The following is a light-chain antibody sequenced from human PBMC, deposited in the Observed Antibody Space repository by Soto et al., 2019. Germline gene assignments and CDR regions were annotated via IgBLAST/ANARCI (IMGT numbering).Light chain of an antibody. CDR3: QQYSNYPYA. CDR2: QAS. V-gene: IGKV1-5*03. Sequence: DIQMTQSPSTLSASVGDRVTITCRASQSISTWLAWYQQKPGKAPKLLIYQASSFESGVPSRFSGSGSGTEFTLTISSLQPDDFATYYCQQYSNYPYAFGQGTKLEIK. CDR1: QSISTW. J-gene: IGKJ2*01.